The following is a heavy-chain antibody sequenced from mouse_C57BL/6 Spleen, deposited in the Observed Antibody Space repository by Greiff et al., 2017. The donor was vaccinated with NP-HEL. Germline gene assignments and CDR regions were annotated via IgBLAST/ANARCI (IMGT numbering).Heavy chain of an antibody. J-gene: IGHJ1*03. D-gene: IGHD4-1*01. CDR3: AREGVGLRYFDV. Sequence: EVQGVESGGDLVKPGGSLKLSCAASGFTFSSYGMSWVRQTPDKRLEWVATISSGGSYTYYPDSVKGRFTISRDNAKNTLYLQMSSLKSEDTAMYYCAREGVGLRYFDVWGTGTTVTVSS. V-gene: IGHV5-6*01. CDR2: ISSGGSYT. CDR1: GFTFSSYG.